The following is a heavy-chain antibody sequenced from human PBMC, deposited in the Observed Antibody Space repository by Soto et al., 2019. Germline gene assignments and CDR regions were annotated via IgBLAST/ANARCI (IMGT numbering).Heavy chain of an antibody. V-gene: IGHV4-30-4*01. D-gene: IGHD3-10*01. Sequence: ASETLSLTCTVSSGSITDGGDFYWSWLRQPPGKGLEWIGYIFYSGSTHYDATLKSRLAISVDTSKNQFSLKLFSVTAADTAVYFCARGRFGEIHDYWGPGSLVTVSS. CDR3: ARGRFGEIHDY. J-gene: IGHJ4*02. CDR2: IFYSGST. CDR1: SGSITDGGDFY.